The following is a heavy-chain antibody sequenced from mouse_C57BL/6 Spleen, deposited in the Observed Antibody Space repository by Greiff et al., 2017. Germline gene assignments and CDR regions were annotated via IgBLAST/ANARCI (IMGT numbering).Heavy chain of an antibody. J-gene: IGHJ2*01. V-gene: IGHV1-59*01. CDR2: IDPSDSYT. CDR3: ARVGFDY. Sequence: VQLQQPGAELVRPGTSVKLSCKASGYTFTSYWMHWVKQRPGQGLEWIGVIDPSDSYTNYNQKFKGKATLTVDTSSSTAYMQLSSLTSEDSAVYYCARVGFDYWGQGTTLTVSS. CDR1: GYTFTSYW.